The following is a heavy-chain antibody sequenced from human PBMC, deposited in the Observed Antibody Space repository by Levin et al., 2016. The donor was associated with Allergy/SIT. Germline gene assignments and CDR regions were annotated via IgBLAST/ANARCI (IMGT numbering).Heavy chain of an antibody. Sequence: GESLKISCAGSGFTFSACGMNWVRQAPGKGLEWVSYIWSDDGSIHYADSVKGRFTVSTDNAKKSLYLQLNSLRAEDTALYYCAKDIGSGWSFFDYWGQGTLVTVSS. J-gene: IGHJ4*02. V-gene: IGHV3-48*01. CDR2: IWSDDGSI. CDR3: AKDIGSGWSFFDY. CDR1: GFTFSACG. D-gene: IGHD6-19*01.